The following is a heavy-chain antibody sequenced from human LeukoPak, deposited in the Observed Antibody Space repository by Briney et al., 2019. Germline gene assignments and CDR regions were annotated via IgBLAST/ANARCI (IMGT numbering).Heavy chain of an antibody. CDR3: ARGFEDIVVVPAAIPGPYYYYYMDV. Sequence: ASVKVSFTASGYTFTSYDINWGRQAPGQGLELMGWMNPNSGNTGYARKFQGRVTMTRNTSISTAYMELSSLRSEDTAVYYCARGFEDIVVVPAAIPGPYYYYYMDVWGKGTTVTVSS. V-gene: IGHV1-8*01. CDR2: MNPNSGNT. D-gene: IGHD2-2*01. J-gene: IGHJ6*03. CDR1: GYTFTSYD.